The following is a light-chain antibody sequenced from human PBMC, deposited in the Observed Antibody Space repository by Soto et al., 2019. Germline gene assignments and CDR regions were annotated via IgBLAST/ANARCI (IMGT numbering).Light chain of an antibody. CDR1: SGYSNYK. CDR3: GADHGSGSNFVYV. CDR2: VGTGGIVG. Sequence: QSVLTQPPSASASLGASVTLTCTLSSGYSNYKVDWYQQRPGKGPRFVMRVGTGGIVGSKGDAIHDRFSVLGSGLNRYLTIKNIQEEDESDYHCGADHGSGSNFVYVFGTGTKLTLL. J-gene: IGLJ1*01. V-gene: IGLV9-49*01.